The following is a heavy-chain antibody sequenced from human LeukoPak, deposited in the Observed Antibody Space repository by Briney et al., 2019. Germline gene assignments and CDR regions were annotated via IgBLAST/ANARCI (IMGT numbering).Heavy chain of an antibody. J-gene: IGHJ4*02. D-gene: IGHD6-13*01. V-gene: IGHV3-43*01. CDR3: AKACSSSWSYLES. Sequence: PGGSLRLSCATSGFAFDDHTMHWVRQLPGKGLEWVSLISWEGSTTYYADSVKDRFTISRDTNKNSLYLQMNSLRPEDTALYYCAKACSSSWSYLESWGQGTLVTVSS. CDR1: GFAFDDHT. CDR2: ISWEGSTT.